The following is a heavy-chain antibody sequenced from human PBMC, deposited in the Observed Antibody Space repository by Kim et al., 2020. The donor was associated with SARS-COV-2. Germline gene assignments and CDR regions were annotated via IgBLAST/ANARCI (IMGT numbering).Heavy chain of an antibody. Sequence: DSVKGRFTISRDNSKNTLYLQMSSLRAEDTAVYYCVKSYDSSGYYSDFDYWGQGTLVTVSS. J-gene: IGHJ4*02. CDR3: VKSYDSSGYYSDFDY. V-gene: IGHV3-64D*06. D-gene: IGHD3-22*01.